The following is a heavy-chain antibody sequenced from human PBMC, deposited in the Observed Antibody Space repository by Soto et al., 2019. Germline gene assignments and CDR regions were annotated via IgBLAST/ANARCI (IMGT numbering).Heavy chain of an antibody. Sequence: QVQLVESGGGVVQPGRSLRLSCAASGFTFSSYGMHWVRQAPGKGLEWVAVISYDGSNKYYADSVKGRFTISRDNSKNTLYLQMNSLRAEDTAVYYCAKGDVDTAMVTGGDYFDYWGQGTLVTVSS. V-gene: IGHV3-30*18. CDR2: ISYDGSNK. CDR1: GFTFSSYG. J-gene: IGHJ4*02. CDR3: AKGDVDTAMVTGGDYFDY. D-gene: IGHD5-18*01.